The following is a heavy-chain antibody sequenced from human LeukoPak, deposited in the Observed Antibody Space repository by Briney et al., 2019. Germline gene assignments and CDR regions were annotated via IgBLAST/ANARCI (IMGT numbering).Heavy chain of an antibody. Sequence: GGSLRLSCAASGFTFSRSAMTWVRQGPGTGLEFVASIIYSGGATYYADSVKGRFTISRDNFKNTLYLQMNSLRAEDTALYYCAKDGLYYDGSEHVYYFDAWGEGTLVTVSS. CDR3: AKDGLYYDGSEHVYYFDA. V-gene: IGHV3-23*01. J-gene: IGHJ4*02. D-gene: IGHD3-22*01. CDR2: IIYSGGAT. CDR1: GFTFSRSA.